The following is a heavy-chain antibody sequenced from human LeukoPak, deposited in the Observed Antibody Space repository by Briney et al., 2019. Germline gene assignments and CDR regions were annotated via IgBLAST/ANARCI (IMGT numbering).Heavy chain of an antibody. Sequence: ASVKVSCKASGYTFTGYYMHWVRQAPGQGLEWMGRINPNSGGTNYAQKFQGRVTMTRDTSISTAYMELSRLRSDDTAVYYCARVMTVIDAFDIWGQGTMVTVSS. D-gene: IGHD2-21*02. J-gene: IGHJ3*02. CDR2: INPNSGGT. CDR3: ARVMTVIDAFDI. CDR1: GYTFTGYY. V-gene: IGHV1-2*06.